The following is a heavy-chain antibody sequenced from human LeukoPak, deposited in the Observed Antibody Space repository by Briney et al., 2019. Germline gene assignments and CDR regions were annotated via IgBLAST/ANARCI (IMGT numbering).Heavy chain of an antibody. V-gene: IGHV3-74*01. CDR1: GFTFSSYW. J-gene: IGHJ3*02. CDR2: INTDGSST. D-gene: IGHD1-26*01. Sequence: GGSLRLSCAAPGFTFSSYWMHWVRQAPGKGLVWVSRINTDGSSTSYADSVKGRFTISRDNAKNTLYLQMNSLRAEDTAVYYCARDAGSYGVLGAFDIWGQGTMVTVSS. CDR3: ARDAGSYGVLGAFDI.